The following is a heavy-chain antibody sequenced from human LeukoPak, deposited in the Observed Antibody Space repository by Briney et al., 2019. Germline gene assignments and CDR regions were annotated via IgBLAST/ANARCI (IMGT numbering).Heavy chain of an antibody. CDR3: AIPAKTGIAVGRKVPGDVAFDI. CDR2: ITPIFGTA. J-gene: IGHJ3*02. V-gene: IGHV1-69*06. CDR1: GGTFSSYA. D-gene: IGHD6-19*01. Sequence: ASVKVSCKASGGTFSSYAISWVRQAPGQGLEWMGGITPIFGTANYAQKFQGRVTITADKSTSTAYMELSSLRSEDTAVYYCAIPAKTGIAVGRKVPGDVAFDIWGQGTMVTVSS.